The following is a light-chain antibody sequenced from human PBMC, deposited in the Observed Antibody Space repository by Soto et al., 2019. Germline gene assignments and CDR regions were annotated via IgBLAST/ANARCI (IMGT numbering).Light chain of an antibody. CDR1: QGISNY. CDR2: AAS. J-gene: IGKJ4*01. Sequence: DIKMTQSPSSLSASLGDRVTITSRESQGISNYLAWYQQKPGKVPKLLIYAASTLQSGVPSRFSGTVSGTDFTLTISSLQPEDVATYYCQKYNSAALTFGGGTKLEIK. V-gene: IGKV1-27*01. CDR3: QKYNSAALT.